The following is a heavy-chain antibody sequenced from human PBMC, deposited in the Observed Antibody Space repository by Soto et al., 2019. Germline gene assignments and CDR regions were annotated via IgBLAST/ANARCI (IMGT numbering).Heavy chain of an antibody. D-gene: IGHD5-18*01. J-gene: IGHJ4*02. V-gene: IGHV1-3*03. Sequence: TSVEPTCKDPGYALTCYARHWLRQATGQRLEWMGWINAGNGNTNYAQKFQGRVTITADESTSTAYMELSSLRSEDMAGNYCASDRGLIQFDYWGQGPLVTVSS. CDR1: GYALTCYA. CDR2: INAGNGNT. CDR3: ASDRGLIQFDY.